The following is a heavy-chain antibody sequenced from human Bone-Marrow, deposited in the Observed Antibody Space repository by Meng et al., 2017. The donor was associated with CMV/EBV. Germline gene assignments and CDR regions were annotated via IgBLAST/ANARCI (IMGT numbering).Heavy chain of an antibody. CDR2: ISAYNGNT. D-gene: IGHD2-15*01. CDR1: GYTFTGYY. Sequence: ASVKVSCKASGYTFTGYYMHWVRQAPGQGLEWMGWISAYNGNTNYAQKLQGRVTMTTDTSTSTAYMELRSLRSDDTAVYYCARDVAIYCSGGSCYRGSYWFDPWGQGTLVTVSS. V-gene: IGHV1-18*04. J-gene: IGHJ5*02. CDR3: ARDVAIYCSGGSCYRGSYWFDP.